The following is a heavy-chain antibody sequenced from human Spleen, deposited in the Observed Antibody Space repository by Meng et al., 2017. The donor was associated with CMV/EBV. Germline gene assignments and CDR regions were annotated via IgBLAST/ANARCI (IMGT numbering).Heavy chain of an antibody. CDR2: VIPILGIE. D-gene: IGHD3-3*01. Sequence: SVKVSCKASGGTFTSYSFSWVRQAPGQGLEWMGRVIPILGIEDYPQKFQGRVTITADKSTSTVYVELSSLRSEDTAVYFCARGAIISISGVENHYYGMDVWGQGTTVTVSS. J-gene: IGHJ6*02. CDR1: GGTFTSYS. CDR3: ARGAIISISGVENHYYGMDV. V-gene: IGHV1-69*04.